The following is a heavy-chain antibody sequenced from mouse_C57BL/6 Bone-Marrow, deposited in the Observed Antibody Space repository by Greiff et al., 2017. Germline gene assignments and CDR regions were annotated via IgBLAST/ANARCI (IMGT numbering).Heavy chain of an antibody. CDR1: GFTFSSYA. CDR3: TSRGYHYAMDY. Sequence: EVQLVESGEGLVKPGGSLKLSCAASGFTFSSYAMSWVRQTPEKRLEWVAYISSGGDYIYYADTVKGRLTNSRDNARNTLCLQMSSLKSEDKAMYYCTSRGYHYAMDYWGQGTSVTVSS. D-gene: IGHD2-2*01. CDR2: ISSGGDYI. V-gene: IGHV5-9-1*02. J-gene: IGHJ4*01.